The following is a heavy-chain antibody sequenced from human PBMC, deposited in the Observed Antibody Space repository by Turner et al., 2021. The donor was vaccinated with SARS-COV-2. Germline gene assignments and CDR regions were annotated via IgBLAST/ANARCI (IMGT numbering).Heavy chain of an antibody. CDR3: ARGDTLQYYFDY. CDR2: NNHNGST. J-gene: IGHJ4*02. D-gene: IGHD4-4*01. V-gene: IGHV4-34*01. Sequence: QVQLQQWGAGLSTPSDTLCLTCAAYAGSFSGYYWTWIRQPPGKGLEWIGENNHNGSTDYYPSLKSRVNISVDTSKNKFSLKLGAVTAADSAVYYCARGDTLQYYFDYWGQGTLVTVSS. CDR1: AGSFSGYY.